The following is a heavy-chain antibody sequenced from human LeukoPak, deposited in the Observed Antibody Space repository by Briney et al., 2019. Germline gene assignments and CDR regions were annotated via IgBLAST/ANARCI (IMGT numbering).Heavy chain of an antibody. D-gene: IGHD3-9*01. CDR3: ARTSLGGYDILTGSGPGGMDV. J-gene: IGHJ6*02. Sequence: SGPTLVNPTQTLTLTCTFSGFSLSTSGMCVSWIRQPPGKALEWLARIDWDDDKYYSTSQKTRLTISKDTSKNQVVLTMTNMDPVDTATYYCARTSLGGYDILTGSGPGGMDVWGQGTTVTVSS. CDR1: GFSLSTSGMC. CDR2: IDWDDDK. V-gene: IGHV2-70*11.